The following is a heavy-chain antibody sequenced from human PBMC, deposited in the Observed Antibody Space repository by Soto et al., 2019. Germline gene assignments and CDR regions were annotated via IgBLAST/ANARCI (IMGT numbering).Heavy chain of an antibody. V-gene: IGHV3-30*03. Sequence: GGSLRLSCAASGFTFSIYGMHWVRQAPGKGLEWVAVISYDGSNKYYADSVKGRFTISRDNSKNTPYLQMNSLRAEDTAVYYCARVFTIAARHLGYWGQGTLVTVSS. CDR3: ARVFTIAARHLGY. D-gene: IGHD6-6*01. J-gene: IGHJ4*02. CDR1: GFTFSIYG. CDR2: ISYDGSNK.